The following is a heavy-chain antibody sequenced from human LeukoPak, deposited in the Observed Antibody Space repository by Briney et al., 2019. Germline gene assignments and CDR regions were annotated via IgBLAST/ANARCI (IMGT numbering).Heavy chain of an antibody. CDR1: GGSISSFF. CDR3: SRLAPGNYDILTGDPKVVFDY. V-gene: IGHV4-59*01. Sequence: SETLSLTCTVSGGSISSFFWSWIRQPPGKGLEWIGYVHSSGSTKYNPSLKSRLIISVDMSKNQFSLKLRSVSVADTAVYYCSRLAPGNYDILTGDPKVVFDYWGQGALVTVSS. J-gene: IGHJ4*02. CDR2: VHSSGST. D-gene: IGHD3-9*01.